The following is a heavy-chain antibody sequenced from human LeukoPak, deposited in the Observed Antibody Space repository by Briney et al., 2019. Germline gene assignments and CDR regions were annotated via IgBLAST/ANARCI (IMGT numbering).Heavy chain of an antibody. CDR2: ISYDGSNK. V-gene: IGHV3-30-3*01. Sequence: GGSLRLSCAASGLTFSSYAMHWVRQAPGKGLEWVAVISYDGSNKYYADSVKGRFTISRENSKNTLYLQMNSLRAEDTAVYYCARDTVVQYWGQGTLVTVSS. J-gene: IGHJ4*02. CDR1: GLTFSSYA. CDR3: ARDTVVQY. D-gene: IGHD4-23*01.